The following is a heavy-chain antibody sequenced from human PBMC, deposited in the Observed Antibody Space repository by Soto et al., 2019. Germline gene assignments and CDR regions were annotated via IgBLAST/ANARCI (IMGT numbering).Heavy chain of an antibody. V-gene: IGHV5-51*01. CDR2: VQPGDSDT. J-gene: IGHJ4*02. D-gene: IGHD1-1*01. Sequence: GRVSKVPGKGLEWMTLVQPGDSDTRYSPSFQGLVTVSADKSISTACLQWSSLKASDTAIYYCARRTNCRPDLDNWAQAILGTVSS. CDR3: ARRTNCRPDLDN.